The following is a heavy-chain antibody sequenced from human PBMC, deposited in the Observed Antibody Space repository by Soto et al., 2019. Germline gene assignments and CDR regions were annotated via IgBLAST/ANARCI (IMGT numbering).Heavy chain of an antibody. J-gene: IGHJ4*02. V-gene: IGHV4-34*01. Sequence: QVQLQQWGAGLVKPSETLSLSCAVYGQSFSGHSWAWIRQPPGKGLEWIGEINESGSTYYNPSLKDRVTISTEKSKNQFSLKLSSVSAADTAAYFCARGSGIVALPGELEDVKYDYWGQGTLVNVSS. CDR3: ARGSGIVALPGELEDVKYDY. CDR1: GQSFSGHS. D-gene: IGHD1-1*01. CDR2: INESGST.